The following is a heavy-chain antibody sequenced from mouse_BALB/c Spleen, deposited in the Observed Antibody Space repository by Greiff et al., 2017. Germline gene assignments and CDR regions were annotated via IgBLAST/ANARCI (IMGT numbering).Heavy chain of an antibody. CDR2: ISSGGSYT. Sequence: VQLKESGGDLVKPGGSLKLSCAASGFTFSSYGMSWVRQTPDKRLEWVATISSGGSYTYYPDSVKGRFTISRDNAKNTLYLQMSSLKSEDTAMYYCARLGQLGAWFAYWGQGTLVTVSA. CDR1: GFTFSSYG. CDR3: ARLGQLGAWFAY. D-gene: IGHD3-2*01. V-gene: IGHV5-6*01. J-gene: IGHJ3*01.